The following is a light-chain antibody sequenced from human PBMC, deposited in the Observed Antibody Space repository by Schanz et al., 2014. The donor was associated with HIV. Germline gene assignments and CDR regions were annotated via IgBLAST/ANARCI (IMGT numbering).Light chain of an antibody. J-gene: IGKJ4*01. CDR3: QQNDNLPPLP. CDR1: QGIRND. CDR2: AAS. Sequence: DIQMTQSPSSLSASVGDRVTITCRASQGIRNDLGWYQQKPGKAPKRLIYAASSLQSGVPSRFSGIESGKEFHPTISSLQPKDIATNYGQQNDNLPPLPFGGGPKVETK. V-gene: IGKV1-17*01.